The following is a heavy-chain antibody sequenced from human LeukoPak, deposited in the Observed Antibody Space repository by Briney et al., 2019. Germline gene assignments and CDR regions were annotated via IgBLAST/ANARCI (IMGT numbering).Heavy chain of an antibody. V-gene: IGHV1-2*02. J-gene: IGHJ4*02. CDR2: INPNSSGT. Sequence: GASVKVSCKASGYTLTGYYMHWVRQAPGQGLEGMGWINPNSSGTNYAQKFQGRVTMTRDTSISAAYMELSRLRSDDTAVYYCARDLAVAGTMVEFDYWGQGTLVTVSS. CDR3: ARDLAVAGTMVEFDY. CDR1: GYTLTGYY. D-gene: IGHD6-19*01.